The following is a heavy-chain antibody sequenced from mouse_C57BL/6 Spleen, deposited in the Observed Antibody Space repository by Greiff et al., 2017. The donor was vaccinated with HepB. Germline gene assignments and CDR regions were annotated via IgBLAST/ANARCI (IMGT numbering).Heavy chain of an antibody. J-gene: IGHJ2*01. V-gene: IGHV1-80*01. Sequence: QLQQSGAELVKPGASVKISCKASGYAFSSYWMNWVKQRPGKGLEWIGQIYPGDGDTNYNGKFKGKATLTADKSSSTAYMQLSSLTSEDSAVYFCARGGLQLPYYFDYWGQGTTLTVSS. CDR3: ARGGLQLPYYFDY. CDR1: GYAFSSYW. D-gene: IGHD3-1*01. CDR2: IYPGDGDT.